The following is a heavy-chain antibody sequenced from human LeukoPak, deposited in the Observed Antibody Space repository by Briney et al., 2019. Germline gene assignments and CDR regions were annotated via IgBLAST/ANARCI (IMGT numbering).Heavy chain of an antibody. CDR1: GFTFSSYG. J-gene: IGHJ4*02. D-gene: IGHD6-19*01. V-gene: IGHV3-30*18. CDR3: AKDRQWLVLDY. CDR2: ISYDGSNK. Sequence: GGSLRLSCAASGFTFSSYGMHWVRQAPGKGLEWVAVISYDGSNKYYADSVKGRFTISRDNSKNTLYLQMNSLGAEDTAVYYCAKDRQWLVLDYWGQGTLVTVSS.